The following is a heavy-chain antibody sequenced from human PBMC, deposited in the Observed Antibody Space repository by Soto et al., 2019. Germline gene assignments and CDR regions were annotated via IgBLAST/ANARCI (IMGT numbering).Heavy chain of an antibody. CDR3: ARFGIAAAGTGYNWFDP. J-gene: IGHJ5*02. CDR2: IYYSGST. D-gene: IGHD6-13*01. Sequence: PSETLSLTCTVSGGSISSYYWSWIRQPPGKGLEWIGYIYYSGSTNYNPSLKSRVTISENTSKNQFSLKLSTVTAADTAVYYCARFGIAAAGTGYNWFDPWGQGTLVT. V-gene: IGHV4-59*01. CDR1: GGSISSYY.